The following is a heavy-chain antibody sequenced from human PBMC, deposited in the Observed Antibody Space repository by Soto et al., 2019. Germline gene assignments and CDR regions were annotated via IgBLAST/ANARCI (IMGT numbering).Heavy chain of an antibody. CDR3: ARERVAAAAYYARHYYYGMDV. J-gene: IGHJ6*02. V-gene: IGHV1-2*04. D-gene: IGHD6-13*01. CDR1: GYTFTGYY. CDR2: INPNSGGT. Sequence: ASVKVSCKASGYTFTGYYMHWVRQAPGQGLEWMGWINPNSGGTNYAQKFQGWVTMTRDTSISTAYMELSRLRSDDTAVYYCARERVAAAAYYARHYYYGMDVWGQGTTVTVSS.